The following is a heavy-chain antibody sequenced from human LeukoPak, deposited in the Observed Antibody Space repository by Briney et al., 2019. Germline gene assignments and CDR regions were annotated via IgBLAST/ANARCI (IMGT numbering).Heavy chain of an antibody. V-gene: IGHV5-51*01. D-gene: IGHD2-15*01. CDR2: IYPGNSDT. J-gene: IGHJ4*02. Sequence: GEPLKISCKGSGYSFTSYWIGWVRQMPGKGLEWVGMIYPGNSDTKYSRSLQGQVTISVDKSISTAYLQWSSLKASDTAMYYCARHQASGRWSLFDYWGQGTLVTVSS. CDR1: GYSFTSYW. CDR3: ARHQASGRWSLFDY.